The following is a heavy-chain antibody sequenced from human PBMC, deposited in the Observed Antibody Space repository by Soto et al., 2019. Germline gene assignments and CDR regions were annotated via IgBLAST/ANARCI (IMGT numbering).Heavy chain of an antibody. CDR2: INHRGST. J-gene: IGHJ6*02. V-gene: IGHV4-34*01. D-gene: IGHD6-13*01. Sequence: SETLSLTCAVYGGSFSGYYWSWIRQPPGKGLEWIGEINHRGSTNYNPSPNSRVTMSVDTPKNQFPLKLSSATAADTAVDYCAREYRGSSWWADYGIDVWGQGTTVT. CDR3: AREYRGSSWWADYGIDV. CDR1: GGSFSGYY.